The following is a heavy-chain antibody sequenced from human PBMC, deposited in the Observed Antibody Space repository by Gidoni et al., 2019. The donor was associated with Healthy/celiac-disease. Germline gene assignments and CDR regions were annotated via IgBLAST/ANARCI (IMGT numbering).Heavy chain of an antibody. V-gene: IGHV4-39*01. Sequence: QLQLQESGPGLVKPSETLSLTCTVSGGSISSSSYYWGWIRQPPGKGLEWIGSNYYSGSTDYNPSLKSRVTISVDTSKNQFSLKLSSVTAADTAVYYCASATGTTTLFDYWGQGTLVTVSS. D-gene: IGHD1-7*01. CDR2: NYYSGST. J-gene: IGHJ4*02. CDR1: GGSISSSSYY. CDR3: ASATGTTTLFDY.